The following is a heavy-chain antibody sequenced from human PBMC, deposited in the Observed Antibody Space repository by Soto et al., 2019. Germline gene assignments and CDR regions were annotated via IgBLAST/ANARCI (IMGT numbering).Heavy chain of an antibody. V-gene: IGHV3-74*01. CDR1: GFTFSSYW. CDR2: ISSDGRNT. Sequence: GGSLRLSCAASGFTFSSYWMHWVRQSPGKGLVWVSRISSDGRNTNYADSVRGRFTVSRDNAKNTLYLQMSGLRAEDTAVYFCTKGYSGYDFADWGQGSLVTVSS. D-gene: IGHD5-12*01. CDR3: TKGYSGYDFAD. J-gene: IGHJ4*02.